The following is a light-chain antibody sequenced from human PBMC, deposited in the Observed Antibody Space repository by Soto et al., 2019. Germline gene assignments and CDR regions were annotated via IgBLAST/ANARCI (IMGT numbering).Light chain of an antibody. CDR3: QQSYITPYT. CDR2: AAS. Sequence: DIPMTQSPSSLSASVGDTVTITCRASQSISVHLNWYQQKPGKVPKLLIYAASNLNSGVPSRFSGSGSQTDFALTISSLQPKDFAPYDCQQSYITPYTFGQGTRLESK. V-gene: IGKV1-39*01. CDR1: QSISVH. J-gene: IGKJ2*01.